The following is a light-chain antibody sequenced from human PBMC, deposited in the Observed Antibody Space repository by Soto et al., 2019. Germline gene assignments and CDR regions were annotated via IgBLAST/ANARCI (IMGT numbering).Light chain of an antibody. V-gene: IGLV1-44*01. CDR1: SSNIGSNT. CDR3: AAWDDSLNGHWV. Sequence: QSALTQPPSASGTPGQRVTISCSGSSSNIGSNTVKWYQQLPGTAPKLLIYSNNQRPSGVPDRFSGSKSGTSASLAISGLQSEDEADYYCAAWDDSLNGHWVFGGGTKLTVL. J-gene: IGLJ3*02. CDR2: SNN.